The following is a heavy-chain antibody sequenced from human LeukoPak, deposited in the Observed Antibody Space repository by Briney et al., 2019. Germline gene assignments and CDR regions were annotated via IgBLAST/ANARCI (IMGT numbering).Heavy chain of an antibody. D-gene: IGHD6-13*01. CDR1: GGSISSYY. CDR2: IYYSGST. Sequence: SETLSLTCTVSGGSISSYYWSWIRQPPGKGLEWIGYIYYSGSTNYNPSLKSRVTISVDTSKNQFSLKLSFVTAADTAVYYCASSSWYGKLAYWGQVTLVTVSS. V-gene: IGHV4-59*08. CDR3: ASSSWYGKLAY. J-gene: IGHJ4*02.